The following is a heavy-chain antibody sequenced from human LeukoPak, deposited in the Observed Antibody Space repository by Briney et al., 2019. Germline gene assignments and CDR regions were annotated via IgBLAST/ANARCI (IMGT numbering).Heavy chain of an antibody. V-gene: IGHV3-30-3*01. CDR2: ISYDGSNK. J-gene: IGHJ4*02. CDR3: ARERWFGELSWAFDY. CDR1: GFTFSSYA. Sequence: GGSLRLSCAASGFTFSSYAMHWVRQAPGKGLEWVAVISYDGSNKYYADSVKGRFTISRDNSKNTLYLQMNSLRAEDTAVYYCARERWFGELSWAFDYWGQGTLVTVSS. D-gene: IGHD3-10*01.